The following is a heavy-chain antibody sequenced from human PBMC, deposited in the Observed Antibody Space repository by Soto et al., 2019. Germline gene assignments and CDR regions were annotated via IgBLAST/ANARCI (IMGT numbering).Heavy chain of an antibody. CDR1: GFTVSSKY. CDR3: ARDPANNWWTQRIPFPLLDY. V-gene: IGHV3-66*01. CDR2: IQSGGPT. Sequence: GGSLRLSCAASGFTVSSKYMSWVRQAPGKGLEWVSLIQSGGPTYYADSVKGRFTISRDNSKNTLHLQMNSLRAEDTAVYYCARDPANNWWTQRIPFPLLDYWGQGTLVTVSS. D-gene: IGHD2-15*01. J-gene: IGHJ4*02.